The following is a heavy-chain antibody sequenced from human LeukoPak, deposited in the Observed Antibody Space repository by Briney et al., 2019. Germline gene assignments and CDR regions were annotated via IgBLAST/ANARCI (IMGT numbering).Heavy chain of an antibody. Sequence: AAETLSLTCTVSGGSISSYYWSWIRQPPGKGLEWIGYIDYSGSTNYNPSLKSRVTISVDTSKNQFSLKLSSVTAADTAVYYCARYPGGVVGASFYYGMDVWGQGTTVTVSS. CDR1: GGSISSYY. CDR2: IDYSGST. D-gene: IGHD2-15*01. J-gene: IGHJ6*02. CDR3: ARYPGGVVGASFYYGMDV. V-gene: IGHV4-59*08.